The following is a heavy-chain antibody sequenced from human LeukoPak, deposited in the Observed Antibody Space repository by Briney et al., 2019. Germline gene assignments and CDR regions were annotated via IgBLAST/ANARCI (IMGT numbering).Heavy chain of an antibody. J-gene: IGHJ6*02. D-gene: IGHD5-12*01. CDR2: MNPNSGNT. CDR3: GRGYSGYDFIYYYYGMDV. CDR1: GYTFTSYD. V-gene: IGHV1-8*01. Sequence: ASVKVSCKASGYTFTSYDINWVRQATGQGLEWMGWMNPNSGNTGYAQKFQGRVTMTRNTSISTAYMELSSLRSEDTAVYYCGRGYSGYDFIYYYYGMDVWGQGTTVTVSS.